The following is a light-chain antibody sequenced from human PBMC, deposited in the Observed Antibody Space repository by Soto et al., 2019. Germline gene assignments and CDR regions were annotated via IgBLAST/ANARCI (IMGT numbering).Light chain of an antibody. V-gene: IGKV3-20*01. Sequence: EIVLTQSPASLSLSPGERATLSCRASQSVDSHLVWYQQKPGQAXXXLXXSXSXRSTCIPARFSGSGSGTDFTLTISRLEPEDFAVYSCQQYSSSPATFGQGTRLEIK. CDR3: QQYSSSPAT. CDR2: SXS. CDR1: QSVDSH. J-gene: IGKJ5*01.